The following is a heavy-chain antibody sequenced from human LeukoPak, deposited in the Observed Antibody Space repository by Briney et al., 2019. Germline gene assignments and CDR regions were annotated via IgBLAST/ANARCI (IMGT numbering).Heavy chain of an antibody. CDR3: AKGRLAATNYYYYMDV. V-gene: IGHV3-30*02. D-gene: IGHD6-13*01. J-gene: IGHJ6*03. CDR2: IRYDGSNK. CDR1: GFTFSNYG. Sequence: PGGSLRLSCAASGFTFSNYGMHWVRQAPGKGLEWVAFIRYDGSNKYYADSVKGRFTLSRDNSKNTLYLQMNTLRGEDTAVYYCAKGRLAATNYYYYMDVWGKGTTVTVSS.